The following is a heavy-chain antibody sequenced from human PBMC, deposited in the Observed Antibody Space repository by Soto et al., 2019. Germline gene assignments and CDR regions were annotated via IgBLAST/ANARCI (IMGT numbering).Heavy chain of an antibody. CDR1: GGSFGGYY. CDR3: ARGNGAPAAMSYYYYYGMDV. V-gene: IGHV4-34*01. J-gene: IGHJ6*02. D-gene: IGHD2-2*01. CDR2: INHSGST. Sequence: SETLSLTCAVYGGSFGGYYWSWIRQPPGKXLEWIGEINHSGSTNYNPSLKSRVTISVDTSKNQFSLKLSSVTAADTAVYYCARGNGAPAAMSYYYYYGMDVWGQGTTVTVSS.